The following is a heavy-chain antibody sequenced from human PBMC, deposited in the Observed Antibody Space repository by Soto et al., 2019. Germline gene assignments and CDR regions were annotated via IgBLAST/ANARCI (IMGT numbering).Heavy chain of an antibody. V-gene: IGHV4-59*13. CDR3: ASAGELPAGFAP. CDR1: GDSISSYY. D-gene: IGHD3-10*01. CDR2: ISYTGST. Sequence: TSETLSLTCTVSGDSISSYYWSWIRQPPGKGLEWVGYISYTGSTIYNPSLESRATISLDTSNNQVSLSLYSVTVADTAGYYCASAGELPAGFAPWAGGTLVPVSS. J-gene: IGHJ5*02.